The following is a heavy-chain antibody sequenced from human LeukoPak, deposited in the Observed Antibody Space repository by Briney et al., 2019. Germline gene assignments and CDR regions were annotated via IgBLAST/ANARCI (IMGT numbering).Heavy chain of an antibody. CDR1: GFTFSSYS. D-gene: IGHD6-13*01. Sequence: GGSLRLSCAASGFTFSSYSMNWVRQAPGKGLEWVSYISSSSSTIYYADSVKGRFTISRDNAKNSLYLQMNSLRAEDTAVYYCARAAYSSSWYPNYYYYMDVWGKGTTVTVSS. V-gene: IGHV3-48*01. J-gene: IGHJ6*03. CDR2: ISSSSSTI. CDR3: ARAAYSSSWYPNYYYYMDV.